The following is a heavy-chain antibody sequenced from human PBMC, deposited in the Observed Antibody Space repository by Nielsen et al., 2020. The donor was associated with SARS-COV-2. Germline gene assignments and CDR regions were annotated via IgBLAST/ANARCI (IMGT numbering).Heavy chain of an antibody. J-gene: IGHJ5*02. Sequence: SETLSLTCTVSRGSISTYYWNWIRQRPGKGLEWIGNIYYSGSTFYNPSVKGHFSMSLDTSKNQFSLNLTSVTAADTAVYYCARDSTAAIGGAWFDPWGQGTLVTVSS. CDR2: IYYSGST. CDR3: ARDSTAAIGGAWFDP. D-gene: IGHD2-2*02. CDR1: RGSISTYY. V-gene: IGHV4-59*06.